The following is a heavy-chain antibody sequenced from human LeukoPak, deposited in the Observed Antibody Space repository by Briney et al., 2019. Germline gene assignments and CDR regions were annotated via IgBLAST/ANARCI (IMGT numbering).Heavy chain of an antibody. J-gene: IGHJ4*02. CDR1: GFAFSNLA. CDR2: ISDSGSLT. V-gene: IGHV3-23*01. D-gene: IGHD6-19*01. Sequence: GGSLRLSCPAAGFAFSNLAMSWVRQAPGQGLEWVSVISDSGSLTYYADSVKGRFTISRDNSKNTLFLQMNSLRAEDTAVYYCAQDARRTNGWHFFYYWGQGTLVTVSS. CDR3: AQDARRTNGWHFFYY.